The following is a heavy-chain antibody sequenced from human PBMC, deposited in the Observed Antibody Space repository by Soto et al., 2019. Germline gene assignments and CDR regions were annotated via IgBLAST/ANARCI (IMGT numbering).Heavy chain of an antibody. CDR2: IWADGSRQ. CDR1: GFAFSTYG. J-gene: IGHJ4*02. CDR3: VGETGYWGLSDY. D-gene: IGHD3-9*01. V-gene: IGHV3-33*08. Sequence: QVQLVESGGGVIQPGKSLRLSCSASGFAFSTYGMHWVRQAPGKGLEWVAVIWADGSRQFYGDSVKGRFTISRDNSKNPLYLQMNSLRVDDTAVYYCVGETGYWGLSDYWGQGTLVTVSS.